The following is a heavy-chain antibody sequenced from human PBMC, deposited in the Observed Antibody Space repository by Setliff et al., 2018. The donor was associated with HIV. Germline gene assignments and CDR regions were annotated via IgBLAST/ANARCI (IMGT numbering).Heavy chain of an antibody. V-gene: IGHV1-46*01. Sequence: GASVKVSCKASGYTFTSYYMHWVRQAPGQGLQWMGIINPSGGSTTYAQKFQGRVTMTRDTSTTTIFMELSSLRSEDTAVYYCARDGYYNFWGGYGYYYYYMDVWGKGTTVTVSS. CDR3: ARDGYYNFWGGYGYYYYYMDV. D-gene: IGHD3-3*01. J-gene: IGHJ6*03. CDR2: INPSGGST. CDR1: GYTFTSYY.